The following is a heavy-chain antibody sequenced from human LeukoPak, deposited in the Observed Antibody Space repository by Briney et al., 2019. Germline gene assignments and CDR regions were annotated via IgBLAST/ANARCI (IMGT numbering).Heavy chain of an antibody. CDR3: ARLRFDFWSGYTHPYFDY. V-gene: IGHV4-39*01. Sequence: SETLSLTCTVSGGSISSSSYSWGWIRQPPGKGLEWVGSIYYSGTTYYNPSLKSRVTISVDTSKIQFSLKLSSVAATDTAVYFCARLRFDFWSGYTHPYFDYWGQGTLVTVSS. CDR1: GGSISSSSYS. D-gene: IGHD3-3*01. CDR2: IYYSGTT. J-gene: IGHJ4*02.